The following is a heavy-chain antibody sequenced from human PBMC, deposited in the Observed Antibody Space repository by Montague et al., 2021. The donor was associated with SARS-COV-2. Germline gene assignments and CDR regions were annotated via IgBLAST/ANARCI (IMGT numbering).Heavy chain of an antibody. CDR2: IYYSGST. J-gene: IGHJ6*02. Sequence: SETLSLTCTVSGGSISSYYWSWIRQPPGKGLEWIGYIYYSGSTNYNPSLKSRVTISVDTSKNKFSLKLSSVTAADTAVYYCARDKPDYDFWPGYGMDVWGQGTTVTVSS. D-gene: IGHD3-3*01. CDR3: ARDKPDYDFWPGYGMDV. CDR1: GGSISSYY. V-gene: IGHV4-59*01.